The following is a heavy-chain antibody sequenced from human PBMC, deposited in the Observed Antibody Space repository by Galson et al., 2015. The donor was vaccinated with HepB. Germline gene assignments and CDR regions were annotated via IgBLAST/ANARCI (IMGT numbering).Heavy chain of an antibody. J-gene: IGHJ4*02. CDR2: ILSRPYGGTT. D-gene: IGHD3-22*01. CDR1: GFSFSNTW. Sequence: SLRLSCAASGFSFSNTWMTWVRQAPGKGLEWVGRILSRPYGGTTEYAVSVKGRFSISRDDSKNTLYLQMNSLKTEDTGVYYCTPHPYDSPGDYWGQGTLVTVSS. CDR3: TPHPYDSPGDY. V-gene: IGHV3-15*01.